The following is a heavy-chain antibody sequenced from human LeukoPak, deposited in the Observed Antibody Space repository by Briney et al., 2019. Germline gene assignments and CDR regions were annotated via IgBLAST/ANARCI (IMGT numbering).Heavy chain of an antibody. CDR1: GYTSTSYY. D-gene: IGHD6-19*01. V-gene: IGHV1-46*01. CDR2: INPSGGST. J-gene: IGHJ4*02. CDR3: ARDRGIAVAGGTSEY. Sequence: ASVKVSCKASGYTSTSYYMHWVRQAPGQGLEWMGIINPSGGSTSYAQKFQGRVTMTRDTSTSTVYMELSSLRSEDTAVYYCARDRGIAVAGGTSEYWGQGTLVTVSS.